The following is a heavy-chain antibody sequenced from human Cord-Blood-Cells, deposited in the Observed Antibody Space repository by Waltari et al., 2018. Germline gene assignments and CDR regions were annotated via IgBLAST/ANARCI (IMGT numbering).Heavy chain of an antibody. D-gene: IGHD6-6*01. CDR1: GGSISSHY. J-gene: IGHJ3*02. V-gene: IGHV4-59*11. Sequence: QVQLQESGPGLVKPSETLSLTCTVSGGSISSHYWSWIRQPPGKGLEWIGYIYYRGSTNYHPSLKSRVTISVDTSKNQFSLKLSSVTAADTAVYYCARTPYSSSSGPPFDIWGQGTMVTVSS. CDR3: ARTPYSSSSGPPFDI. CDR2: IYYRGST.